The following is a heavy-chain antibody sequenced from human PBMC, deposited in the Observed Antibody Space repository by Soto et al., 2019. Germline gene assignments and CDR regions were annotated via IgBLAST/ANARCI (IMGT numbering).Heavy chain of an antibody. D-gene: IGHD6-19*01. CDR2: IPSKTHTSAT. J-gene: IGHJ4*02. CDR3: ARQHLDVPVASAIDY. Sequence: EVQLVESGGGLVQPGGSLKLSCAASGFTFSGSTIHWVRQTSGKGLEWVGRIPSKTHTSATAYAASVKGRFTISRDDSKNTAYLQMNSLKTEDTAVYYCARQHLDVPVASAIDYCGQGTLVTVSS. CDR1: GFTFSGST. V-gene: IGHV3-73*02.